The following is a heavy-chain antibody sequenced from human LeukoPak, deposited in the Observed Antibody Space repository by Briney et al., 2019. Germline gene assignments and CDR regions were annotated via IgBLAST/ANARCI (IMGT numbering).Heavy chain of an antibody. CDR3: ARRAPYRPRALDP. Sequence: SETLSLTCTVSGGSISSYYWSWIRQPPGKGLEWIGYIYYSGSTNYNPSLKSRVTISVDTSKNQFSLKLSSVTAADTAVYYCARRAPYRPRALDPWGQGTLVTGSS. V-gene: IGHV4-59*08. D-gene: IGHD1-14*01. CDR2: IYYSGST. CDR1: GGSISSYY. J-gene: IGHJ5*02.